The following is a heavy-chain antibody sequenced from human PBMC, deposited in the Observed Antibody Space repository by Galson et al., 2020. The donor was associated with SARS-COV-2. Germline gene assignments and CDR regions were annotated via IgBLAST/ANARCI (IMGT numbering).Heavy chain of an antibody. V-gene: IGHV4-34*01. D-gene: IGHD3-3*01. Sequence: SETLSLTCAVYGGSFSGYYWSWIRQPPGKGLEWIGEINHSGSTHYNTSLKSRVTISVDTSKNQFSLKLSSATAADTAVYYCARGRPDFWSGPRPFDCWGQGTLVNVSP. CDR2: INHSGST. CDR1: GGSFSGYY. J-gene: IGHJ4*02. CDR3: ARGRPDFWSGPRPFDC.